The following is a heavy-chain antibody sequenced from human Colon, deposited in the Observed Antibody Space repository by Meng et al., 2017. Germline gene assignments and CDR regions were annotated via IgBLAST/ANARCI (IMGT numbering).Heavy chain of an antibody. Sequence: SRPGRVKPSGPLSLPCMVSGGSITGRDWWSWVRQPPGKGLEWIGETYQNGRPNYHPSLKSRVTISVDKSKNQFSLNMTSVTAADTAVYYCAREVVVAGTRNWLDPWGQGILVTVSS. CDR1: GGSITGRDW. V-gene: IGHV4-4*02. CDR3: AREVVVAGTRNWLDP. J-gene: IGHJ5*02. CDR2: TYQNGRP. D-gene: IGHD6-19*01.